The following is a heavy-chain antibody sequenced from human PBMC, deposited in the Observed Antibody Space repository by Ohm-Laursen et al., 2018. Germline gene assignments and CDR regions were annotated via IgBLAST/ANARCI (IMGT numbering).Heavy chain of an antibody. CDR1: GYSFTSYG. CDR2: ISAYNGNT. CDR3: ARVIAAAGMGFDP. V-gene: IGHV1-18*01. D-gene: IGHD6-13*01. J-gene: IGHJ5*02. Sequence: AAVKVSCKASGYSFTSYGISWVRQAPGQGLEWMGWISAYNGNTNYAQKLQGRVTMTTDTSTSTAYMELRSLRSDDTAVYYCARVIAAAGMGFDPWGQGTLVTVSS.